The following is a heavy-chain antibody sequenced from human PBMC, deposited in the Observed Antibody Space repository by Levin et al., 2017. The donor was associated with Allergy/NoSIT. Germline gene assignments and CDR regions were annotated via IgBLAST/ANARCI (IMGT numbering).Heavy chain of an antibody. CDR2: IHSRSGLI. D-gene: IGHD6-13*01. CDR1: GFTFSGFS. CDR3: ARGRGETAAANSGPYYFDY. V-gene: IGHV3-48*01. J-gene: IGHJ4*02. Sequence: GESLKISCEVSGFTFSGFSMDWVRQAPGKGLEWIAYIHSRSGLIYYADSVKGRFTISRDNAKNLLFLQLNSLRADDTAVYFCARGRGETAAANSGPYYFDYWGQGARVTVSS.